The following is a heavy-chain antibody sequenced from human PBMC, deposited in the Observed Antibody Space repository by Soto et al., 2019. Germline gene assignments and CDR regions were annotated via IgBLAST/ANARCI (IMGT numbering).Heavy chain of an antibody. V-gene: IGHV1-69*01. CDR2: IIPMLGIA. Sequence: QVQLVQSGAEVKKPGSSVKVSCQASGGSFSDYAISWVRQAPGQGLEWMGGIIPMLGIADNAQKFQGRVIINADEYTSTVYMERSSLRSEDTAVYYCARDGDYYDSSGFQRDYHYYGMDVWGQGTTVTVAS. CDR3: ARDGDYYDSSGFQRDYHYYGMDV. CDR1: GGSFSDYA. D-gene: IGHD3-22*01. J-gene: IGHJ6*02.